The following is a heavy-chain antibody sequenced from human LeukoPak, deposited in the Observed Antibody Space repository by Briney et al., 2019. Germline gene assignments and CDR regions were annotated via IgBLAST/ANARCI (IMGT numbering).Heavy chain of an antibody. D-gene: IGHD4-17*01. CDR2: IYPGDSDT. CDR1: GYSFTSYW. CDR3: ARHRPYFDDSDYYYYYMDV. J-gene: IGHJ6*03. V-gene: IGHV5-51*01. Sequence: GESLKISCKGSGYSFTSYWIGWVRQMPGKGLEWMGIIYPGDSDTRYSPSFQGQVTISADKSISTAYLQWSSLKASDTAMYYCARHRPYFDDSDYYYYYMDVWGKGTTVTVSS.